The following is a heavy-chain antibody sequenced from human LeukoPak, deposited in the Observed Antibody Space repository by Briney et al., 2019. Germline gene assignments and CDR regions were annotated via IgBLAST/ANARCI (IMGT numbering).Heavy chain of an antibody. CDR2: ISYDGSYK. D-gene: IGHD2-2*01. Sequence: GGSLRLSCAASGFTFSNYGMHWVRQAPGKGLEWVTVISYDGSYKYYADSVKRRFTISRENSKNTLYLQMTSLRAEDTAVYSGAKEKVVVVPAAILAYWGQGTLVTVSS. CDR1: GFTFSNYG. V-gene: IGHV3-30*18. J-gene: IGHJ4*02. CDR3: AKEKVVVVPAAILAY.